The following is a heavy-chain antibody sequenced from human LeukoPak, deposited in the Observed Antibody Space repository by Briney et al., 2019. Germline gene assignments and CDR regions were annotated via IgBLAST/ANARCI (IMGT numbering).Heavy chain of an antibody. CDR2: IYWDDDK. CDR3: AHFYDSSGYSHDAFDI. J-gene: IGHJ3*02. Sequence: SGPTLVKPTQTLTLTCTFSGFSLSTSGVGVGWIRQPPGKALEWLALIYWDDDKRYSPSLKSRLTITKDTSKNQVVLTMTNMDPVDTATYYCAHFYDSSGYSHDAFDIWGQGTMVTVSS. CDR1: GFSLSTSGVG. D-gene: IGHD3-22*01. V-gene: IGHV2-5*02.